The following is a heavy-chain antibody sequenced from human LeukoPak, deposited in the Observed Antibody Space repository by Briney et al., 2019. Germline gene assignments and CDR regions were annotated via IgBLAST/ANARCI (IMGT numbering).Heavy chain of an antibody. CDR2: ISDTGDST. J-gene: IGHJ4*02. D-gene: IGHD6-13*01. Sequence: GGSLRLSCAASGFTGSNNYMSWVRQAPGKGLEWVSGISDTGDSTYYADSVKGRFTISRDNSKNTLYLQMNSLRADDTAVYYCAKDRLGAAAGFFDYWGQGTLVTVSS. CDR1: GFTGSNNY. V-gene: IGHV3-23*01. CDR3: AKDRLGAAAGFFDY.